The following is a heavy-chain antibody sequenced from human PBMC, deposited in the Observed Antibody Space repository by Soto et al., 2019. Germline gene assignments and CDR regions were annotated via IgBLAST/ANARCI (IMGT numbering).Heavy chain of an antibody. CDR3: ARDGSTSWYSYDYHGMDV. Sequence: GASVKVSCKASGYTFTSYDINWVRQATGQGLEWMGWMNPNSGNTGYAQEFQGRVTMTRNTSISTAYMELSSLRSEDTALYYCARDGSTSWYSYDYHGMDVWGQGTTVTVS. D-gene: IGHD5-18*01. V-gene: IGHV1-8*01. CDR1: GYTFTSYD. CDR2: MNPNSGNT. J-gene: IGHJ6*02.